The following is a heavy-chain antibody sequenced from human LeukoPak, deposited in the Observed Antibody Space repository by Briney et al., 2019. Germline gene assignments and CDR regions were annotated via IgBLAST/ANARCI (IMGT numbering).Heavy chain of an antibody. V-gene: IGHV3-7*04. CDR1: GFTFSSYW. Sequence: GGSLRLSCAASGFTFSSYWMSWVRPAPGKGLEWGANIKQDGSEEYYVDSVKGRFTISRDNAKNSLYLQMNSLRAEDTAVYYCARDRTGSGWYKDYWGQGTLVTVSS. J-gene: IGHJ4*02. CDR2: IKQDGSEE. D-gene: IGHD6-19*01. CDR3: ARDRTGSGWYKDY.